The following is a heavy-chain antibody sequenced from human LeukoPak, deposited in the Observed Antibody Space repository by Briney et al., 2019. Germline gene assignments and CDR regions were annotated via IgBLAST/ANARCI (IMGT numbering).Heavy chain of an antibody. V-gene: IGHV1-69*01. J-gene: IGHJ5*02. CDR3: ARDRRGRYYSSISCYLGCFDP. D-gene: IGHD2-2*01. CDR1: GGTFSSYA. Sequence: SVKVSCKASGGTFSSYAISWVRQAPGQGLEWMGGIIPIFGTANYAQKFQGRVTITADESTSTAYMELSSLRSDDTAVYYCARDRRGRYYSSISCYLGCFDPWGQGTLVTVSS. CDR2: IIPIFGTA.